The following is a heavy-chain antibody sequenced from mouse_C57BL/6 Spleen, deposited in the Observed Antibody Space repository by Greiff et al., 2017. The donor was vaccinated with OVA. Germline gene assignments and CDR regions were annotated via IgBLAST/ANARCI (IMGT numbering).Heavy chain of an antibody. CDR3: ATGNSKDYFDY. CDR2: IDPANGNP. J-gene: IGHJ2*01. Sequence: VQLQQSVAELVRPGASVKLSCTASGFNITNTYMHWVKQRPEQGLEWIGSIDPANGNPNYNPKFQGKATITADTSSNTAYLQLSSLTSEDTAIYYCATGNSKDYFDYWGQGTTLTVSS. V-gene: IGHV14-3*01. D-gene: IGHD2-1*01. CDR1: GFNITNTY.